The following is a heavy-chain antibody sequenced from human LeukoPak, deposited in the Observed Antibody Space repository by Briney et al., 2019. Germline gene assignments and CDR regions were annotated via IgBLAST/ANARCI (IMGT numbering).Heavy chain of an antibody. CDR3: ARGVRGYSYGSRFDY. Sequence: ETGGSLRLSCAASGFNFNDYYMSWIRQAPGEGLEWVSYIGSSGGTIYYADSVKGRFNISRDNAKKSLYLQMNSVRDEDTGVYYCARGVRGYSYGSRFDYWGQGTLVSVS. CDR2: IGSSGGTI. CDR1: GFNFNDYY. V-gene: IGHV3-11*04. D-gene: IGHD5-18*01. J-gene: IGHJ4*02.